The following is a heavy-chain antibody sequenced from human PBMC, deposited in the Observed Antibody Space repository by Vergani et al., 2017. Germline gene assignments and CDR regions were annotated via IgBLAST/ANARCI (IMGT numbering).Heavy chain of an antibody. CDR3: AHRGVYDYDILTGDNWFDP. Sequence: QITLKESGPTLVKPTQTLTLTCTFSGFSLSTSGVGVGWIRQPPGKALEWLALIYWDDDKRYSPFLKSMLTITKDPSKNQVFLTMTNMDPVDTATYYCAHRGVYDYDILTGDNWFDPWGQGTLVTVSS. J-gene: IGHJ5*02. D-gene: IGHD3-9*01. CDR1: GFSLSTSGVG. CDR2: IYWDDDK. V-gene: IGHV2-5*02.